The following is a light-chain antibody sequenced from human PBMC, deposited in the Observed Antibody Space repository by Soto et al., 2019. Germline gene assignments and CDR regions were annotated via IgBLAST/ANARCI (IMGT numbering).Light chain of an antibody. J-gene: IGKJ5*01. CDR2: DVS. CDR1: QSVSSR. V-gene: IGKV3-11*01. CDR3: QQRDYWQVT. Sequence: EIVLTQSPATLTLSPGERGTLSCRASQSVSSRLAWYQQKPGQAPRLLIYDVSNRATGIPARFSGSGSGTDFALTISSLEPEDFAVYSCQQRDYWQVTFGQGTRLEIK.